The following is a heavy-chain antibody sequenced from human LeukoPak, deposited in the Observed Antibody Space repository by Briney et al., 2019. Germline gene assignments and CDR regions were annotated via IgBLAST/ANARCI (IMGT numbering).Heavy chain of an antibody. D-gene: IGHD4/OR15-4a*01. CDR3: ARYGGETLGFDY. CDR1: GFTVSSNY. Sequence: GGSLRLSCAASGFTVSSNYMSWVRQAPGKGLEWVSVLYSEGTTYYADSVKGRFTISRDNPKNTLYLQMNSLRAEDTAVYYCARYGGETLGFDYWGQGTLVTVSS. V-gene: IGHV3-53*01. J-gene: IGHJ4*02. CDR2: LYSEGTT.